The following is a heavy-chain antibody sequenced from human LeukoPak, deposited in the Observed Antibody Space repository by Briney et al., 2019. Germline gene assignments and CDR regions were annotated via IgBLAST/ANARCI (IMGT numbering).Heavy chain of an antibody. CDR1: GYTFTSYD. CDR3: GRGSRDGGIRFLEWLNYYYYMDV. CDR2: MNPNSGNT. J-gene: IGHJ6*03. D-gene: IGHD3-3*01. V-gene: IGHV1-8*03. Sequence: ASVKVSCKASGYTFTSYDINWVRQATGQGLEWMGWMNPNSGNTGYAQKFQGRVTITRNTSISTAYMKLSSLRSEDTAVYYCGRGSRDGGIRFLEWLNYYYYMDVWGKGTTVTVSS.